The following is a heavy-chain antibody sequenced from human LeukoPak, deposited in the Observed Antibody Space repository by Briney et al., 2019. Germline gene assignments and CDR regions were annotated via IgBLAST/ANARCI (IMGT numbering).Heavy chain of an antibody. J-gene: IGHJ6*02. CDR3: ARGAYGSGSSYNYYGMDV. CDR2: IYPDDSDT. Sequence: GESLKLSCNGSGYSFTSHWIAWVRHMPGKGLEWMGNIYPDDSDTRYSPSFQGQVTISADKSISTADLQWSSLKASDTAMYYCARGAYGSGSSYNYYGMDVWGQGTTVSVSS. D-gene: IGHD3-10*01. CDR1: GYSFTSHW. V-gene: IGHV5-51*01.